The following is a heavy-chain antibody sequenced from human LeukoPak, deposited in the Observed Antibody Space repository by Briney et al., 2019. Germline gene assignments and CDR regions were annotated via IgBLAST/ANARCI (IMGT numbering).Heavy chain of an antibody. CDR1: GYTFTGYY. D-gene: IGHD1-14*01. CDR2: LNPKTGGT. J-gene: IGHJ4*02. Sequence: ASVKVSCKASGYTFTGYYLHWVRQAPGQGLEWMGWLNPKTGGTSHAQKFQGRVTMTRDTSISTVNMELSRLTSDDTAVYYCARATAENDHWGQGTLVTVSS. CDR3: ARATAENDH. V-gene: IGHV1-2*02.